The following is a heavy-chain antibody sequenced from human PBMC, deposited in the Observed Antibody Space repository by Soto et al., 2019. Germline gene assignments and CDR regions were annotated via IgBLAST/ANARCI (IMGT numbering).Heavy chain of an antibody. D-gene: IGHD2-21*02. V-gene: IGHV1-18*04. CDR2: ISAYNGNT. CDR3: ASDPYCGGDCTNWFDP. J-gene: IGHJ5*02. CDR1: GYTFTSYG. Sequence: ASVKVSCKASGYTFTSYGISWVRQAPGQGLEWMGWISAYNGNTNYAQKLQGRVTMTTDTSTSTAYMELRSLRSDDTAVYYCASDPYCGGDCTNWFDPWGQGTLVTVSS.